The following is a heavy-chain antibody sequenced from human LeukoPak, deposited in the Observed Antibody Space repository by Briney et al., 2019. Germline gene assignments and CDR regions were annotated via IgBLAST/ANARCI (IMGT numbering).Heavy chain of an antibody. CDR2: ISAYNGNT. J-gene: IGHJ4*02. CDR3: ARWPGPRWFGDYYFDY. D-gene: IGHD3-10*01. CDR1: VYTVTSYG. V-gene: IGHV1-18*01. Sequence: ASVKLSCKASVYTVTSYGISWGRQAPGQGPEWMGWISAYNGNTNYAQKLQGRVTMTTDTSTSTAYMELRSLGSDDTAVYYCARWPGPRWFGDYYFDYWGQGTLVTVSS.